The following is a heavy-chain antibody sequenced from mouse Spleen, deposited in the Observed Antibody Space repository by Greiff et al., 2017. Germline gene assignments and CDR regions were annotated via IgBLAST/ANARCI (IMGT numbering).Heavy chain of an antibody. D-gene: IGHD1-1*01. Sequence: EVKLVESGGGLVKPGGSLKLSCAASGFTFSDYGMHWVRQAPEKGLAWVAYISSGSSTIYYADTVKGRFTISRDNAKNTLFLQMTSLRSEDTAMHYCAGYYYGSSYETYWGQGTLVTVSA. V-gene: IGHV5-17*01. J-gene: IGHJ3*01. CDR1: GFTFSDYG. CDR2: ISSGSSTI. CDR3: AGYYYGSSYETY.